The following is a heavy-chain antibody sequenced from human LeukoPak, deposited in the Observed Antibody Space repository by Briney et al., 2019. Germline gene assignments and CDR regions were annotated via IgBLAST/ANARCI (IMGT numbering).Heavy chain of an antibody. D-gene: IGHD4-11*01. Sequence: SETLSLTCTVSGGSISSSSYYWGWIRQPPGKGLEWIGSIYYSGSTYYNPSLKRRVTISVDTSKNQFSLKLSSVTAADTAVYYCARLGDYSNRAYNWFDPWCQRTLVTVSA. V-gene: IGHV4-39*01. J-gene: IGHJ5*02. CDR3: ARLGDYSNRAYNWFDP. CDR2: IYYSGST. CDR1: GGSISSSSYY.